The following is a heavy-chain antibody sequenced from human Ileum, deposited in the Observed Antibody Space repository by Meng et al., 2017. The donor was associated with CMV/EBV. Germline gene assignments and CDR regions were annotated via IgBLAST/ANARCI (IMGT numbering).Heavy chain of an antibody. CDR3: VRNYGSGNWNFFHY. V-gene: IGHV4-4*07. J-gene: IGHJ4*02. CDR2: IYTSGTT. D-gene: IGHD3-10*01. CDR1: GGSIINYY. Sequence: QVQLQESGPGLVKTSATLSLTCYVSGGSIINYYWSWIRQPAGKGLEWIAHIYTSGTTNYNPSLKSRVTMSVDTSRNQFSLKLTSVTAADTAVYYCVRNYGSGNWNFFHYWGQGTLVTVSS.